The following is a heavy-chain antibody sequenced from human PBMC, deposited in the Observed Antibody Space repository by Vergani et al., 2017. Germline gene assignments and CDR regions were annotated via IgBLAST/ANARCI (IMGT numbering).Heavy chain of an antibody. J-gene: IGHJ4*02. CDR1: GYRFTSNW. CDR3: MVWFGEGRGDY. Sequence: EVQLVQSGAEVKKPGESLRISCKGSGYRFTSNWISWVRQMPGKGLEWMGRIDPSDSYTNYSPSFQGHVTISADKSITTAYLQWSSLKASDSAMDYCMVWFGEGRGDYWGQGTLVTVSS. V-gene: IGHV5-10-1*03. D-gene: IGHD3-10*01. CDR2: IDPSDSYT.